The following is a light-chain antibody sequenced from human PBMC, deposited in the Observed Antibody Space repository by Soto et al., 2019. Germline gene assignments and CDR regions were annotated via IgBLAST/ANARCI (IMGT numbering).Light chain of an antibody. CDR2: AAS. V-gene: IGKV1D-12*01. J-gene: IGKJ1*01. CDR3: QQANSCPWT. CDR1: QGISSW. Sequence: DIQMTQSPSSVSASVGDRVTITCRANQGISSWLAWYQQKPENDSKLLIYAASSLQSGDQSRFSGSGSGSDFTLTISSLQPEDFATSDFQQANSCPWTFGQATKVEMK.